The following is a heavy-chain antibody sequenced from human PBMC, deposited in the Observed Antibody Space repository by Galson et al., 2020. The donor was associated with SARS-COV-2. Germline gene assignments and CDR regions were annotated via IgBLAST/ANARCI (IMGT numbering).Heavy chain of an antibody. Sequence: SETLSLTCTVSGGSISRYYWSWIRQPPGKGLEWIGYIYYSGSTNYNPSLKSRVTISVDTSKNQFSLKLSSVTAADTAVYYCARDVGYDSSGYYLRAFDIWGQGTMVTVSS. D-gene: IGHD3-22*01. CDR1: GGSISRYY. CDR2: IYYSGST. V-gene: IGHV4-59*01. J-gene: IGHJ3*02. CDR3: ARDVGYDSSGYYLRAFDI.